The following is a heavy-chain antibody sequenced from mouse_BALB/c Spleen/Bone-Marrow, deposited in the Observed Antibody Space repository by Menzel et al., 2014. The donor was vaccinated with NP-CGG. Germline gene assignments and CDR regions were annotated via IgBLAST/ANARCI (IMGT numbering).Heavy chain of an antibody. Sequence: EVQLQQSGAELVKPGASVKLSCTASGFNIKDTYMHWVKQRPEQGLEWIGRIDPANGNTKYDPKFQGKASITADTSSNTACLQLSSLTSEDTAVYYCASYVYGYSFDYWGQGTTLTVSS. CDR3: ASYVYGYSFDY. CDR2: IDPANGNT. D-gene: IGHD2-2*01. J-gene: IGHJ2*01. CDR1: GFNIKDTY. V-gene: IGHV14-3*02.